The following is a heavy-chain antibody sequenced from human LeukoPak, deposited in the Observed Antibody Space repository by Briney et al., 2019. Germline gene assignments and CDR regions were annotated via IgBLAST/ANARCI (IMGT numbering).Heavy chain of an antibody. J-gene: IGHJ6*02. Sequence: SETLSLTCAVSGGSISSGGYSWSWIRQPPGKGLEWIGYIYHSGSTYYNPSLKSRVTISVDRSKNQLSLKLSSVTAADTAVYYCARGSLGSYCGMDVWGQGTTVTVSS. CDR1: GGSISSGGYS. V-gene: IGHV4-30-2*01. CDR2: IYHSGST. D-gene: IGHD2-15*01. CDR3: ARGSLGSYCGMDV.